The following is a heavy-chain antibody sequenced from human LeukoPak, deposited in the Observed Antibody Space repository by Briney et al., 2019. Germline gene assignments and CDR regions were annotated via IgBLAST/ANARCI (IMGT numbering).Heavy chain of an antibody. J-gene: IGHJ4*02. CDR1: AVSISNFY. V-gene: IGHV4-39*01. Sequence: SETLSLTCTVYAVSISNFYWVWLRQPPGKGREWIGNIYYSGSTYYNTTLRSRVTISVDTSKNQLSLKLSSVTAADTAVYYCASVYDNSGNYYVPDYWGQGTLVTVSS. CDR2: IYYSGST. D-gene: IGHD3-22*01. CDR3: ASVYDNSGNYYVPDY.